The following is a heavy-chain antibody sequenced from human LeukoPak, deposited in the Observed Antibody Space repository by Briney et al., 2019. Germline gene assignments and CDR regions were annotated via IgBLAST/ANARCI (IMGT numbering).Heavy chain of an antibody. CDR1: AFTFSDYS. D-gene: IGHD1-26*01. J-gene: IGHJ4*02. V-gene: IGHV3-48*01. Sequence: PGGALRLSCVAPAFTFSDYSMNWVRQAPGKGLEWVSYISGRSSTIYYADSVKGRFTISRDNAKSSMYLQMNSLRAEDTAVYYCARDRLKSGSYYFDYWGQGTLVTVSS. CDR2: ISGRSSTI. CDR3: ARDRLKSGSYYFDY.